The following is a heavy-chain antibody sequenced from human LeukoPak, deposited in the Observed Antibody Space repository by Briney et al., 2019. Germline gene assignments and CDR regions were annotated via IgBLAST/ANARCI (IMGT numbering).Heavy chain of an antibody. D-gene: IGHD2-15*01. CDR2: ISGSGTST. J-gene: IGHJ4*02. V-gene: IGHV3-23*01. Sequence: GGSLRLSCAASGFTFSSYAMTWVRQAPGKGLEWVSAISGSGTSTYYADSVRGRFPISRDNSKNTLYLQMNSLRAEDTAVYYCAKAVYCSGGGCYGAPHYWGQGTLVTVSS. CDR1: GFTFSSYA. CDR3: AKAVYCSGGGCYGAPHY.